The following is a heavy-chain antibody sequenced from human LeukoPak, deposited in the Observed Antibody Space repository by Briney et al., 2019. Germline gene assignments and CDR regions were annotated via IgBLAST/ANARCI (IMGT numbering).Heavy chain of an antibody. D-gene: IGHD5-12*01. J-gene: IGHJ5*02. Sequence: SVKVSCKASGGTFSSYAISWVRQAPGQGLEWMGRIIPIFGIANYAQKFQGRVTITADKSTSTAYMELSSLRSEDTAVYYCARAGGNSGYNSQFNWFDTWGQGTLVTVSS. V-gene: IGHV1-69*04. CDR1: GGTFSSYA. CDR2: IIPIFGIA. CDR3: ARAGGNSGYNSQFNWFDT.